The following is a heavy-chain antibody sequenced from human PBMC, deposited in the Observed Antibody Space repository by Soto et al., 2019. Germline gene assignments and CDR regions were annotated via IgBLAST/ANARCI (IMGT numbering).Heavy chain of an antibody. D-gene: IGHD5-18*01. Sequence: SVKVSCTDSGGTFSSYAISWVRQAPGQGLEWVGGIIPIFGTANYAQKFQGRVTITADESTSTAYMELSSLRSEDTAVYYCARASPRGYSYGYGTSNYYYGMDVWGQGTTVTVSS. CDR3: ARASPRGYSYGYGTSNYYYGMDV. V-gene: IGHV1-69*13. CDR2: IIPIFGTA. J-gene: IGHJ6*02. CDR1: GGTFSSYA.